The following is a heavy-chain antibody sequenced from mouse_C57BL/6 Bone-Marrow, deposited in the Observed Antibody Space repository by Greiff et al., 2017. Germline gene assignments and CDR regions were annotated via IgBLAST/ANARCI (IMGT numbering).Heavy chain of an antibody. CDR3: AIITTVGAKGY. CDR2: IYPRDGST. J-gene: IGHJ2*01. D-gene: IGHD1-1*01. CDR1: GYTFTSYG. Sequence: VQLQQSGPELVKPGASVKLSCKASGYTFTSYGINWVKQRPGQGLEWIGWIYPRDGSTKYNEKFKGKATLTVDKSSSTAYMELHSLTSEDSAVYFCAIITTVGAKGYWGQGTTLTVSS. V-gene: IGHV1-85*01.